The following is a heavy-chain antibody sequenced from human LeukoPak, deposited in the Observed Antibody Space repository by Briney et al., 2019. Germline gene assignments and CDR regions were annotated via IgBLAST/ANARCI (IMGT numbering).Heavy chain of an antibody. CDR1: GGTFSSYA. Sequence: SVKVSCKASGGTFSSYAISWVRQAPGQGLEWMGGIIPIFGTANYAQKFQGRVTITADKSTSTAYMELSSLRSEDTAVYYCAREPRYSSSDWFDPWGQGTLVTVSS. J-gene: IGHJ5*02. CDR2: IIPIFGTA. CDR3: AREPRYSSSDWFDP. D-gene: IGHD6-13*01. V-gene: IGHV1-69*06.